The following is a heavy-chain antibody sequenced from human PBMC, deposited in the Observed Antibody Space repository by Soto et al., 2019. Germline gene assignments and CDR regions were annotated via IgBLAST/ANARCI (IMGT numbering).Heavy chain of an antibody. Sequence: SETLSLTCAVYGGSFSGYYWSWIRQPPGKGLEWIGEINHSGSTNYNPSLKSRVTISVDTSKNQFSLKLSSVTAADTAVYYCARGKGSGYYPMSWFDPWGQGTLVTVSS. CDR3: ARGKGSGYYPMSWFDP. CDR1: GGSFSGYY. D-gene: IGHD3-22*01. J-gene: IGHJ5*02. CDR2: INHSGST. V-gene: IGHV4-34*01.